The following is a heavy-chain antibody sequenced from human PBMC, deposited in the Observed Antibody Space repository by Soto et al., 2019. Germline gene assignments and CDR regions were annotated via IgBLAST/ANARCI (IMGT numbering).Heavy chain of an antibody. D-gene: IGHD6-19*01. CDR1: GGSISSSSYY. V-gene: IGHV4-39*01. J-gene: IGHJ6*03. CDR2: IYYSGST. CDR3: ARIEGDAAVAGNYYYYYMDV. Sequence: SETLSLTCTVSGGSISSSSYYWGWIRQPPGKGLEWIGSIYYSGSTYYNPSLKSRVTISVDTSKNQFSLKLSSVTAADTAVYYCARIEGDAAVAGNYYYYYMDVWGKGTTVTVSS.